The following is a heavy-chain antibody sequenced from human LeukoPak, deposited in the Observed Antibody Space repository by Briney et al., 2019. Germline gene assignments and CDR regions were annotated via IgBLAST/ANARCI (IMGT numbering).Heavy chain of an antibody. CDR1: GFTFSSYA. CDR2: ISYDGSNK. Sequence: GGSLRLSCAASGFTFSSYAMHWVRQAPGKGLERVAVISYDGSNKYYADSVKGRFTISRDNSKNTLYLQMNSLRAEDTAVYYCARAGRGVTLYTDYWGRGTLVTVSS. J-gene: IGHJ4*02. D-gene: IGHD3-10*01. CDR3: ARAGRGVTLYTDY. V-gene: IGHV3-30*04.